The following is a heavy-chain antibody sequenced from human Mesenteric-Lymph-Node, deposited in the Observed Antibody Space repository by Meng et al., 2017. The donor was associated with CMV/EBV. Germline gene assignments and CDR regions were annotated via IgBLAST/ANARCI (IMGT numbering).Heavy chain of an antibody. CDR3: APGLLGYCSSTICS. Sequence: GESLKISCAASGFTFSSYAMSWVRQAPGKGLESVSGISGGGVSTFYADSVKGRFTISRDESKSTLYLQMNSLSADDTAVYYCAPGLLGYCSSTICSWGQGTLVTVSS. V-gene: IGHV3-23*01. CDR2: ISGGGVST. J-gene: IGHJ4*02. D-gene: IGHD2-2*01. CDR1: GFTFSSYA.